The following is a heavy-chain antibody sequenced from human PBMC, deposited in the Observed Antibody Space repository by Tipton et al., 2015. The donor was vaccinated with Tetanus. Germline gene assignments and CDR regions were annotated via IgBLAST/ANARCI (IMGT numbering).Heavy chain of an antibody. J-gene: IGHJ4*02. CDR1: GFTFDDYA. CDR3: ARGGADYDFWSGYYILLDY. D-gene: IGHD3-3*01. V-gene: IGHV3-9*01. Sequence: SLRLSCAASGFTFDDYAMHWVRQAPGKGLEWVSGISWNSGSIGYADSVKGRFTISRDNAKNSLYLQMNSLRAEDTAVYYCARGGADYDFWSGYYILLDYWGQGTLVTVSS. CDR2: ISWNSGSI.